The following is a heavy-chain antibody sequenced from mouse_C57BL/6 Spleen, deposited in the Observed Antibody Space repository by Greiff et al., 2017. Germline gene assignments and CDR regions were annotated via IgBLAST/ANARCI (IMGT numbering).Heavy chain of an antibody. CDR3: ARRDSYYGSPAWFAY. CDR2: IYPRSGNT. D-gene: IGHD1-1*01. J-gene: IGHJ3*01. Sequence: QVQLQQSGAELARPGASVKLSCKASGYTFTSYGISWVKQRTGQGLAWIGEIYPRSGNTYYNEKFKGKATLTADKSSSTAYMELRSLTSEDSAVYFCARRDSYYGSPAWFAYWGQGTLVTVSA. V-gene: IGHV1-81*01. CDR1: GYTFTSYG.